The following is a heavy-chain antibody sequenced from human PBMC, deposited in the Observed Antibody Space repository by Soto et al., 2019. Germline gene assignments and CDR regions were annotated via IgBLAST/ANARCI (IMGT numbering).Heavy chain of an antibody. D-gene: IGHD3-22*01. CDR3: ARQYYYDSSGYYLPRYYGMDV. V-gene: IGHV1-2*04. Sequence: ASVKVSCKASGYTFTGYHMHWVRQAPGQGLVRMGWINPNSGGTNYAQKLQGWVTMTRDTSISTAYMELSRRRSDDTAAYYCARQYYYDSSGYYLPRYYGMDVWGQGTTVTVSS. CDR1: GYTFTGYH. J-gene: IGHJ6*02. CDR2: INPNSGGT.